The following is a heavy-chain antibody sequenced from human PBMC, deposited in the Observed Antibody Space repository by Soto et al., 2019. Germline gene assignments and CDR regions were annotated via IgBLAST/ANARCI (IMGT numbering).Heavy chain of an antibody. V-gene: IGHV1-69*01. CDR3: ARDKLDPIAAPPGYYYYCMDV. D-gene: IGHD6-6*01. CDR1: GGTFSSYA. CDR2: IIPIFGTA. J-gene: IGHJ6*02. Sequence: QVPLVQSGAAVKKPGSSVKVSCKASGGTFSSYAISWVRQAPGQGLEWMGGIIPIFGTANYAQKFQGRVTITADESTSTAYMELSSLRSEDTAVYYCARDKLDPIAAPPGYYYYCMDVWGQGTTVTVSS.